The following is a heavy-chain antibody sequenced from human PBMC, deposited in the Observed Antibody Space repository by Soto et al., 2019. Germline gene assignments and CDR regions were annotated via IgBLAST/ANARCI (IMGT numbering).Heavy chain of an antibody. J-gene: IGHJ4*02. CDR1: GFTFSSYV. CDR2: ISGGRGGST. D-gene: IGHD3-22*01. CDR3: AKIDTMKPH. Sequence: HPGGSLRLSCAASGFTFSSYVMSWVRQAPGKGLEWVSAISGGRGGSTYYADSVKGRFTISRDNSKNTLYLQMNSLRAEDTAVYYCAKIDTMKPHWGQGTLVTVSS. V-gene: IGHV3-23*01.